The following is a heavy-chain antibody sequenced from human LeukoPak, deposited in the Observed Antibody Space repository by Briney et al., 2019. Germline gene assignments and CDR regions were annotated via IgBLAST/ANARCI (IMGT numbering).Heavy chain of an antibody. D-gene: IGHD1-1*01. CDR3: ARGPGSGKWNVLLFDY. CDR1: GYTFTSYD. J-gene: IGHJ4*02. Sequence: GASVKVSCKASGYTFTSYDINWVRQATGQGLEWMGRINPNSGGTNYAQKFQVRVTMTRDTSISTDYMQLSRLRSDCTAVYYCARGPGSGKWNVLLFDYWGQGTLVTVSS. V-gene: IGHV1-2*06. CDR2: INPNSGGT.